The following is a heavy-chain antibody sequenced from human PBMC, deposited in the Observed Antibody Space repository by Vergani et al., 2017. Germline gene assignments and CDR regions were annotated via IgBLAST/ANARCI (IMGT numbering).Heavy chain of an antibody. CDR1: GGTFSSDA. D-gene: IGHD2-2*01. V-gene: IGHV1-69*01. J-gene: IGHJ6*03. CDR3: ARAVVVVPAAIHYYYYYMDV. Sequence: QVQLVQSGAEVKKPGSPFKVPCKASGGTFSSDAISWVRQAPGQGLEWMGGSIPIFGTANNAQKFQGRDTITADESTSTAYMSLSSLRSEDTAVSYCARAVVVVPAAIHYYYYYMDVWDKGTTVTVSS. CDR2: SIPIFGTA.